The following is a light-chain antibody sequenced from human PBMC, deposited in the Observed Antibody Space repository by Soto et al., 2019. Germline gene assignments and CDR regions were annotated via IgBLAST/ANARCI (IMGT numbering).Light chain of an antibody. CDR3: QQYGRSPPIT. CDR2: GAS. CDR1: QSISSSY. Sequence: LVFTHSPDTLSLFPSLGPTLSSRFIQSISSSYLAWYQQKPGQAPRLLIYGASSRATGVPDRFSGSGSGTDFTLTVSRLEPEDFAVYYCQQYGRSPPITFGQGTRLEIK. V-gene: IGKV3-20*01. J-gene: IGKJ5*01.